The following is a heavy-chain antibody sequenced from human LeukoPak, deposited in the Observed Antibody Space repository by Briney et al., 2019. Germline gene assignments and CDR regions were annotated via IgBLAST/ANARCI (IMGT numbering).Heavy chain of an antibody. CDR3: AKIADIVVMYGYYYYMDV. CDR1: GFTFRSYE. Sequence: PGGSVRLSCAASGFTFRSYEMNWVRQAPGKGLEWVSGISGSGDSTYSADSVRGRFTISRDNSKNTLYLQMNTLRAEDTAVYYCAKIADIVVMYGYYYYMDVWGKGTTVTISS. CDR2: ISGSGDST. V-gene: IGHV3-23*01. D-gene: IGHD2-15*01. J-gene: IGHJ6*03.